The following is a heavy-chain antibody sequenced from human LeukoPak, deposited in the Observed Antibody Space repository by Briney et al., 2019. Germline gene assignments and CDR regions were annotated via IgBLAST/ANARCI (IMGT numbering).Heavy chain of an antibody. V-gene: IGHV4-39*01. CDR3: ASCSSLNLFDY. Sequence: SETLSLTCTVSGGSISSSSYYWGWIRQPPGKGLEWIGSIYYSGSTYYNPSLKSRVTISVDTSKNQFSLKLSSVTAADTAVYYCASCSSLNLFDYWGQGTLVTVSS. CDR1: GGSISSSSYY. D-gene: IGHD6-13*01. CDR2: IYYSGST. J-gene: IGHJ4*02.